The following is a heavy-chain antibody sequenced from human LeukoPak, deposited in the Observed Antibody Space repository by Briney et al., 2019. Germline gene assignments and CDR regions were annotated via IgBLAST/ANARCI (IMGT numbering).Heavy chain of an antibody. J-gene: IGHJ4*01. CDR3: ARDGYSSGWYFDY. CDR1: GYTFTSYA. V-gene: IGHV1-18*01. Sequence: ASVKVSCKASGYTFTSYAISWVRQAPGQGLEWVGWISAYNGNTNCAQKLQGRVTMTTDTSTSTAYRELRSLRSDDTAVYYCARDGYSSGWYFDYWGQGTLVTVSS. D-gene: IGHD6-19*01. CDR2: ISAYNGNT.